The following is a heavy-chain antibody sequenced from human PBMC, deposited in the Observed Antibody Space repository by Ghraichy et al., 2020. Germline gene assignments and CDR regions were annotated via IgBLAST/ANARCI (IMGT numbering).Heavy chain of an antibody. CDR2: IYYSGST. Sequence: SQTLSLTCTVSGGSISSYYWSWIRQPPGKGLEWIGYIYYSGSTNYNPSLKSRVTISVDTSKNQFSLKLSSVTAADTAVYYCARDCSGGSCYSSYYYGMDVWGQGTTVTVSS. CDR3: ARDCSGGSCYSSYYYGMDV. D-gene: IGHD2-15*01. CDR1: GGSISSYY. J-gene: IGHJ6*02. V-gene: IGHV4-59*01.